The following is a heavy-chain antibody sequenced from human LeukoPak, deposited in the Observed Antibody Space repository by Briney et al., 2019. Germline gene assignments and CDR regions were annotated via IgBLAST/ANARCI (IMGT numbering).Heavy chain of an antibody. CDR3: ARGHFGLDV. CDR2: ISSSSSYT. J-gene: IGHJ6*02. Sequence: GGSLRLSCAASGFTFSDHYMSWIRQAPGKGLEWLSFISSSSSYTNYPASVKGRFTTSRDNAKNSLFLQMNSLRADDTAVYYCARGHFGLDVWGQGTMVTVSS. V-gene: IGHV3-11*06. D-gene: IGHD3-3*02. CDR1: GFTFSDHY.